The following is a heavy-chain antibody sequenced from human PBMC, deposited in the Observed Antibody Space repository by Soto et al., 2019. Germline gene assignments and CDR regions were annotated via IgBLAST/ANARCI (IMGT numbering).Heavy chain of an antibody. D-gene: IGHD3-9*01. CDR3: ARHPFSDILTGYPSAPELGYFDY. J-gene: IGHJ4*02. V-gene: IGHV4-39*07. CDR1: GCSISSSIYY. CDR2: IYYSGST. Sequence: SETLSLTCPVSGCSISSSIYYWGWIRQPPGKGLEWIGSIYYSGSTYYNPSLKSRVTISADKSISTAYLQWSSLKASDTAMYYCARHPFSDILTGYPSAPELGYFDYWGQGTLVTVSS.